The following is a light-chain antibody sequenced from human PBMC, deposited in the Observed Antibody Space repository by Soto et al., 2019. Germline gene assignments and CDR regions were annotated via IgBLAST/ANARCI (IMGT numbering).Light chain of an antibody. V-gene: IGKV3-15*01. J-gene: IGKJ1*01. CDR2: GAS. CDR1: QSVSSN. CDR3: QHYNSYPWT. Sequence: EIMMTQSPATLSVTPWERATFSCTASQSVSSNLAWYQQKPGQAPRLLIYGASIRATGIPARFSGSGSGTEFTLTISSLQPDDFATYYCQHYNSYPWTFGQGTKVDIK.